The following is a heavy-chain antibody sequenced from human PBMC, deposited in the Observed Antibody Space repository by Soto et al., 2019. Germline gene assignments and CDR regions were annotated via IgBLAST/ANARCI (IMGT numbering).Heavy chain of an antibody. Sequence: GGSLRLSCAASGFTFSSYAMSWVRQAPGKGLEWVSSISSSSSYIYYADSVKGRFTISRDNAKNSLYLQMNSLRAEDTAVYYCARDLRGGQRWDAFDIWGQGTMVTVSS. CDR1: GFTFSSYA. D-gene: IGHD3-16*01. V-gene: IGHV3-21*01. CDR3: ARDLRGGQRWDAFDI. J-gene: IGHJ3*02. CDR2: ISSSSSYI.